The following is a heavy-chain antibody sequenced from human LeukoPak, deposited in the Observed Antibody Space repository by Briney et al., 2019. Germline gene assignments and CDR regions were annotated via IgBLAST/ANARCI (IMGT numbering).Heavy chain of an antibody. J-gene: IGHJ4*02. V-gene: IGHV4-59*01. CDR1: GGSISRSY. Sequence: PSETLSLTCTVSGGSISRSYGNWIRQPPGKGLEWIGYIYYSGSTKYNPSLKSRVTISLDSSKNQFSLKLNSVTAADTAVYYCAREVTAAGPDYWGQGTLVTVSS. CDR2: IYYSGST. D-gene: IGHD6-13*01. CDR3: AREVTAAGPDY.